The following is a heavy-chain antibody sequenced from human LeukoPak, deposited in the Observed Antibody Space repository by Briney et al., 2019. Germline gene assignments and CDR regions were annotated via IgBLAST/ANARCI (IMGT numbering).Heavy chain of an antibody. D-gene: IGHD5/OR15-5a*01. CDR1: GFTFGIYA. V-gene: IGHV3-48*01. J-gene: IGHJ3*02. CDR2: IGPSGSNI. Sequence: PGGSLRLSCAASGFTFGIYAMNWVRQAPGKGLEWVSYIGPSGSNIYYADSVKGRFTISRDNAKDSLYLQMNSLRAEDTAVYFCARDSNPNDGQVFYDAFDIWGQGTMVTVSS. CDR3: ARDSNPNDGQVFYDAFDI.